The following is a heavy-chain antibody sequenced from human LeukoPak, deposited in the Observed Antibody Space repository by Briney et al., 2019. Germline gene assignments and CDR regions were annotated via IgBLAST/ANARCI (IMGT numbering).Heavy chain of an antibody. V-gene: IGHV4-59*01. J-gene: IGHJ4*02. Sequence: SETLSLTCTVSGGSLSSYYWSWIRQPPGKGLEWIGYIYYSGSTNYNPSLKSRVTISVDTSKDQFSLKLSSVTAADTAVYYCARRAATYFDYWGQGTLVTVSS. D-gene: IGHD1-26*01. CDR3: ARRAATYFDY. CDR1: GGSLSSYY. CDR2: IYYSGST.